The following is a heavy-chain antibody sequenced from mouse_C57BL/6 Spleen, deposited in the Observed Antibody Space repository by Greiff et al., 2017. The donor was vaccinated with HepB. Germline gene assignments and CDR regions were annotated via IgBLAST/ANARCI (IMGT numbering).Heavy chain of an antibody. CDR1: GFTFSSYT. CDR3: ARHGLYRGYFDY. CDR2: ISGGGGNT. D-gene: IGHD2-14*01. Sequence: EVQGVESGGGLVKPGGSLKLSCAASGFTFSSYTMSWVRQTPEKRLEWVATISGGGGNTYYPDSVKGRFTISRDNAKNTLYLQMSSLRSEDTALYYCARHGLYRGYFDYWGQGTTLTVSS. J-gene: IGHJ2*01. V-gene: IGHV5-9*01.